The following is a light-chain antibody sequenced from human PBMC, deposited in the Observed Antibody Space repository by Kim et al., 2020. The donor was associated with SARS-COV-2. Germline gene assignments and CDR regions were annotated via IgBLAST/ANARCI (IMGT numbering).Light chain of an antibody. CDR1: QDLNTY. CDR3: QQSYDTPI. J-gene: IGKJ5*01. V-gene: IGKV1-39*01. CDR2: AAT. Sequence: DSQMTQSPSSLSASVGDRVTITCRTSQDLNTYMNWYQHKPGKAPKLLIYAATTLQDVVPSRFSGNTSGTYFTLTINSLQPDDFATYYCQQSYDTPIFGQGTRLEIK.